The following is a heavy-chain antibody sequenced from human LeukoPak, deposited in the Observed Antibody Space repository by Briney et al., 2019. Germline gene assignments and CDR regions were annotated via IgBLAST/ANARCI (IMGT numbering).Heavy chain of an antibody. J-gene: IGHJ6*02. CDR2: IYSGGTT. CDR3: ARLPNWGTGYDMDV. V-gene: IGHV3-66*01. D-gene: IGHD7-27*01. CDR1: GFTVSSSY. Sequence: GGSLRLSCAASGFTVSSSYVSWVRQAPGKGLEWVSVIYSGGTTYYADSVKGRFTISRDNSKNTLYLQMNSLRAEDTAVYYCARLPNWGTGYDMDVWGQGTTVTVSS.